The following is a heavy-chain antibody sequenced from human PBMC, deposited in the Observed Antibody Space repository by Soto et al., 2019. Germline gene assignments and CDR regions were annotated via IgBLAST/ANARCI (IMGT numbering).Heavy chain of an antibody. CDR1: GGTFSSDA. Sequence: SVKVSCKASGGTFSSDAITWVRQAPGQGLEWVGRIIPMLGATNFAQKFQGRVTLTADKSTTTAYMDLSSLRSEDTAVFYCARGLLGGAFDYWGQGSLVTVSS. J-gene: IGHJ4*02. CDR3: ARGLLGGAFDY. CDR2: IIPMLGAT. D-gene: IGHD3-16*01. V-gene: IGHV1-69*04.